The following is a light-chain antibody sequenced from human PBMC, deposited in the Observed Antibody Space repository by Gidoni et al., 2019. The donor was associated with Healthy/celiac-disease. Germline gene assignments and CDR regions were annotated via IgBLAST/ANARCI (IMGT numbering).Light chain of an antibody. CDR3: NSRDSSGIHVV. CDR1: SHRSYY. CDR2: GKN. V-gene: IGLV3-19*01. Sequence: SSELTQDSAVSVALGQTVRITSQGDSHRSYYASWYQQKPGQAPVLVIYGKNNRPAGIPDRFSGSSSGNTASLTITGAQAEDEADYYCNSRDSSGIHVVFGGGTKLTVL. J-gene: IGLJ2*01.